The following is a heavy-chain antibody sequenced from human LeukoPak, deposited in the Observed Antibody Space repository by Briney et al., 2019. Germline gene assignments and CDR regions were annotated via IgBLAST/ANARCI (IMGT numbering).Heavy chain of an antibody. J-gene: IGHJ4*02. V-gene: IGHV3-53*01. CDR1: AYTLITND. CDR3: ARGVVPVAANTLAY. D-gene: IGHD6-19*01. Sequence: GGSHTLSSTASAYTLITNDVTSPPQAPDKERKRVSDIYRSGNTKYADSVQGRFTISRDNSKNTLYLEMNSLSADDTAVYYCARGVVPVAANTLAYWGQGTLVTVSS. CDR2: IYRSGNT.